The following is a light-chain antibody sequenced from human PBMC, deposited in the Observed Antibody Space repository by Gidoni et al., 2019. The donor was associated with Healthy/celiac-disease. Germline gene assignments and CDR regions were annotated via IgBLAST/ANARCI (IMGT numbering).Light chain of an antibody. CDR3: QSYDSSLSGLNV. CDR2: GNI. CDR1: SSNIGAGYD. J-gene: IGLJ2*01. Sequence: QSVLTQPPSVSGAPGQRVTISCTGSSSNIGAGYDVHWYQQLPGTAPKLLIYGNINRPSGVPDRFSGSKAGTSASLAITGLQAEDEADYYCQSYDSSLSGLNVFGGGTKLTVL. V-gene: IGLV1-40*01.